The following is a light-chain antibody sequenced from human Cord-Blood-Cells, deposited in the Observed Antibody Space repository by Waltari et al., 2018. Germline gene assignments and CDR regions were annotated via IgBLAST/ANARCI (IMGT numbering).Light chain of an antibody. V-gene: IGLV2-11*01. CDR1: RRGGGGYNS. CDR3: CSYAGSYTFV. J-gene: IGLJ1*01. CDR2: DVS. Sequence: QSALTQPRPVSGSPGQSVTIPCTGHRRGGGGYNSVSWYQQHPGKAPKLMIYDVSKRPSGVPDRFSGSKSGNTASLTISGLQAEDEADYYCCSYAGSYTFVFGTGTKVTVL.